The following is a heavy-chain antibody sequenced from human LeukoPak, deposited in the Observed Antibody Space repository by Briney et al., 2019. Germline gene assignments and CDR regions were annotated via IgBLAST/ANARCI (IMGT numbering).Heavy chain of an antibody. D-gene: IGHD3-10*01. Sequence: SGPTLVNPTQTLTLTCTFSGFSLSTPLVGVGWIRQPPGKALEWLALIYWDDSKHYSPSLRSRLTITKDTSKNQVVLTMTNMDPVDTATYYCAHMYYYVSGGYYRYFDFWGRGTPVTVSS. CDR1: GFSLSTPLVG. CDR2: IYWDDSK. CDR3: AHMYYYVSGGYYRYFDF. V-gene: IGHV2-5*02. J-gene: IGHJ4*02.